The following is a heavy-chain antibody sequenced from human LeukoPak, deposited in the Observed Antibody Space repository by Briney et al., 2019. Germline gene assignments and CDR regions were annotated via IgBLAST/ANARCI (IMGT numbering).Heavy chain of an antibody. V-gene: IGHV3-48*02. J-gene: IGHJ4*02. Sequence: GGSLRLSCAASGFTFSSYSMNWVRQAPGKGLEWVSHITASGTAMFYADSVKGRFTISRDNAKNSLYLQMNSLRDEDTAVYYCASGGSYWFDYWGQGTLVTVSS. CDR3: ASGGSYWFDY. CDR2: ITASGTAM. CDR1: GFTFSSYS. D-gene: IGHD1-26*01.